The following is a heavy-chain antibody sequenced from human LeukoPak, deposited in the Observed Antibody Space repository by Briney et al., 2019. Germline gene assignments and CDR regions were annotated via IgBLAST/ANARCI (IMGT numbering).Heavy chain of an antibody. V-gene: IGHV3-73*01. Sequence: GGSLRLSCAASGFTFSGSAMHWVRQASGKGLEWVGRIRSKANSYATAYAASVKGRFTISRDDSKNTAYLQMNSLKTEDTAVYYCTRQDLDRFAAGRMTDYWGQGTLVTVSS. CDR2: IRSKANSYAT. CDR3: TRQDLDRFAAGRMTDY. J-gene: IGHJ4*02. D-gene: IGHD3-10*01. CDR1: GFTFSGSA.